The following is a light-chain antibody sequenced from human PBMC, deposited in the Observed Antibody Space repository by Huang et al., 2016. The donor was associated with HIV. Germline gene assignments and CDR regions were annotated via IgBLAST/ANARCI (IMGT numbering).Light chain of an antibody. CDR2: DAY. CDR3: QQHNNWPRGGT. Sequence: EIVMTQSPATLSVSPGERVTLSCRASQTVSSKLAWYQQKPGKAPRSLLYDAYTRATGSPDRFSGSGAGTVFTLTLSGLQSEEVAVYYCQQHNNWPRGGTFGQGTKLEIK. V-gene: IGKV3-15*01. J-gene: IGKJ2*01. CDR1: QTVSSK.